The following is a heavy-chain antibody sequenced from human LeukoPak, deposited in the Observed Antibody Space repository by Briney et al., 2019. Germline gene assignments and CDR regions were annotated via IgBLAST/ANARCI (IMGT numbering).Heavy chain of an antibody. J-gene: IGHJ4*02. V-gene: IGHV1-18*01. D-gene: IGHD3-22*01. CDR2: ITPYNGNT. Sequence: ASVKVSCKASGYTFTNFGISWVRQAPGQGLEWMGWITPYNGNTNYAQTLQGRVTMTTDTSPTTAYMELRSLRSDDTAVYYCARDLSHRYNYDSRGYYILFDHWGQGTLVTVSS. CDR3: ARDLSHRYNYDSRGYYILFDH. CDR1: GYTFTNFG.